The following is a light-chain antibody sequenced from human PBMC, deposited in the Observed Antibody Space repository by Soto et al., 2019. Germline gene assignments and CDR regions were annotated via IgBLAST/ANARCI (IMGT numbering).Light chain of an antibody. CDR3: SSYTSTSTLYV. CDR1: SSDIGGYNY. V-gene: IGLV2-14*03. CDR2: DVA. Sequence: LTQPASVSGSPGQSITISCTGTSSDIGGYNYVSWYRQHPGKAPELMIYDVANRPSGVSDRFSGSKSGNTASLTISGLQTEDEADYYCSSYTSTSTLYVFGTGTKVTVL. J-gene: IGLJ1*01.